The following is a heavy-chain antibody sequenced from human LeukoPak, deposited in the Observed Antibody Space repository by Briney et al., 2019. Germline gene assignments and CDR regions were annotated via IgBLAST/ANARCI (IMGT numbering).Heavy chain of an antibody. D-gene: IGHD3-3*01. CDR1: EFTFSSYN. CDR3: AREPFWSGYYSNLHFDY. J-gene: IGHJ4*02. Sequence: GGSLRLSCAASEFTFSSYNMNWVRQAPGKGLEWVSSISGSSIYYADSVKGRFTISRDNAKNSLYLQTNSLRAEDTAVYYCAREPFWSGYYSNLHFDYWGQGTLVTVSS. CDR2: ISGSSI. V-gene: IGHV3-21*06.